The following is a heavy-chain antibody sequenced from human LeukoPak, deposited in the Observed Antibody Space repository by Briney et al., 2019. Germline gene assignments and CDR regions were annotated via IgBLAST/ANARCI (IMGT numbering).Heavy chain of an antibody. V-gene: IGHV4-39*01. Sequence: SETLSLTCTVSGGSISSSSYYWGWIRQPPGKGLEWIGSIYYSGSTYYNPPLKSRVTISVDTSKNQFSLKLSSVTAADTAVYYCARVYLSRVIPAAIRVVWFDPWGQGTLVTVSS. CDR1: GGSISSSSYY. CDR3: ARVYLSRVIPAAIRVVWFDP. CDR2: IYYSGST. D-gene: IGHD2-2*02. J-gene: IGHJ5*02.